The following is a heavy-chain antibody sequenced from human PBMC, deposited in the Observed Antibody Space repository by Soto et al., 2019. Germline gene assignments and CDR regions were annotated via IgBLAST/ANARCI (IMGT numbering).Heavy chain of an antibody. CDR2: IGSAGDT. CDR3: ARTGVGYCSSTNFCHYHYMDV. Sequence: GGSLRLSCAASGFTFSNYDMHWVRQTTGKGLEWVSAIGSAGDTYYLASVKGRFTTSRENAKNSLYLQMNSLRAGDTAVYYCARTGVGYCSSTNFCHYHYMDVWGKGTTVTVSS. V-gene: IGHV3-13*01. D-gene: IGHD2-2*01. J-gene: IGHJ6*03. CDR1: GFTFSNYD.